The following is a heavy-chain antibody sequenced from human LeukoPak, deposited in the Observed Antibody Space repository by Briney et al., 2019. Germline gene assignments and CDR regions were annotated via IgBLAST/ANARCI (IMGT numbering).Heavy chain of an antibody. D-gene: IGHD3-16*01. Sequence: SETLSLTYPVSGGSMSSYYWSWIRQPPGRGGGWIGYVYNRGRTNYNPSLRTRVIISADTSKKQFSLKLSAVTAADTAVYYCARHGLRGYWFDPWGQGTLVTVS. CDR1: GGSMSSYY. V-gene: IGHV4-59*08. CDR2: VYNRGRT. J-gene: IGHJ5*02. CDR3: ARHGLRGYWFDP.